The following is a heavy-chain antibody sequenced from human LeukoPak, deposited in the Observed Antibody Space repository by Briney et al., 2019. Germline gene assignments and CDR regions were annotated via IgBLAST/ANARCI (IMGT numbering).Heavy chain of an antibody. J-gene: IGHJ5*02. CDR1: GYTFTSSD. CDR3: ARAAATRGWFDH. D-gene: IGHD2-15*01. V-gene: IGHV1-8*03. CDR2: MNPNSGNT. Sequence: GASVKVSCKASGYTFTSSDINWVRQATGQGREWMGWMNPNSGNTGYAQKFQGRVTITRNTSIGTAYMELSSLRSEDTAVYYCARAAATRGWFDHWGQGTLVTVSS.